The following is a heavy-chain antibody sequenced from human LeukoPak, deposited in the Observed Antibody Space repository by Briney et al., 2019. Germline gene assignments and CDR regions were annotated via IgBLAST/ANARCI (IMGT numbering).Heavy chain of an antibody. Sequence: SETLCLTCTVSGGSISSYYWSWIRQPAGKGLEWIGRIHTSGSTNYNPSLKSVVTVSVATSKNQFSLKLSSVTAADTAVYYCARDTYYYASGSQTPHFDYWGQGTLVTVSS. D-gene: IGHD3-10*01. J-gene: IGHJ4*02. CDR2: IHTSGST. CDR3: ARDTYYYASGSQTPHFDY. V-gene: IGHV4-4*07. CDR1: GGSISSYY.